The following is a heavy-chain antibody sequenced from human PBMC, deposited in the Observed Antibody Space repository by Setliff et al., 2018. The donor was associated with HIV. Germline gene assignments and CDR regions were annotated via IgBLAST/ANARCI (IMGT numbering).Heavy chain of an antibody. Sequence: GASLKISCKTSGYDVATYWIGWGRQMPGKGLEWMGVLYPSDSDAIYSPTFQGRVTISADKATNTAYPPGASLKSSDTAIYYCVGPLVSAFDTSDIWGQGTMVTVSS. CDR2: LYPSDSDA. D-gene: IGHD3-9*01. J-gene: IGHJ3*02. CDR3: VGPLVSAFDTSDI. V-gene: IGHV5-51*01. CDR1: GYDVATYW.